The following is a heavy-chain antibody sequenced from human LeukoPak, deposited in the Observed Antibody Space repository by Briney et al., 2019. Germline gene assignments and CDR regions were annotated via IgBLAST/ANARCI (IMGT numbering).Heavy chain of an antibody. J-gene: IGHJ4*02. V-gene: IGHV3-30*03. CDR3: ARDSGRSATYFNY. CDR1: GITLTNYG. CDR2: ISYDAGKT. Sequence: GGSLRLSCAVSGITLTNYGMSWVRQAPGKGLEWVAGISYDAGKTYYADSVRGRFTISRDTSKNTLYLQMNGLRAEDTAVYYCARDSGRSATYFNYWGQGTLVTVSS. D-gene: IGHD3-10*01.